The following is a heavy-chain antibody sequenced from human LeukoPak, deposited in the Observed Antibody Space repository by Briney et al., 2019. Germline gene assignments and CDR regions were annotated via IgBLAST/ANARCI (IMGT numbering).Heavy chain of an antibody. CDR1: GFSLDTSGMS. CDR3: ARILRRRIVGADFDY. J-gene: IGHJ4*02. V-gene: IGHV2-70*01. CDR2: IDWDDDK. Sequence: SGPALVKPTQTLTLTCTFSGFSLDTSGMSMSWIRQPPGKALEWLALIDWDDDKYYSTSLKARLTISKDTSKNQVVLTMTNMDPLDTGTYDCARILRRRIVGADFDYWGQGTLVTVSS. D-gene: IGHD1-26*01.